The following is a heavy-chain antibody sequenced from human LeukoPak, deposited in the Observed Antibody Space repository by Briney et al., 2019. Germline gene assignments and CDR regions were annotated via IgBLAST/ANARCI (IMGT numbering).Heavy chain of an antibody. CDR3: AREFTGYYDSSGRDY. J-gene: IGHJ4*02. Sequence: GGSLRLSCAASGFTFSTYEMNWVRQAPGKGLEWVSYISISGSTIYYADSVKGRFTISRDNAKNSLYLQMNSLRAEDTAVYYCAREFTGYYDSSGRDYWGQGTLVTVSS. CDR2: ISISGSTI. D-gene: IGHD3-22*01. CDR1: GFTFSTYE. V-gene: IGHV3-48*03.